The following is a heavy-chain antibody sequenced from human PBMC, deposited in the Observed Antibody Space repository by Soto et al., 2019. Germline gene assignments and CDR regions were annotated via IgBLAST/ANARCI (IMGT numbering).Heavy chain of an antibody. Sequence: PSETLSLTCTVSGGSISSGDYYWSWIRQPPGKGLEWIGYIYYSGSTNYNTSLKSRATISVDTSKNQFSLKLSSVTAADTAVYYCARVRGRLLRFDPWGQGTLVTVSS. CDR2: IYYSGST. CDR1: GGSISSGDYY. J-gene: IGHJ5*02. D-gene: IGHD2-15*01. CDR3: ARVRGRLLRFDP. V-gene: IGHV4-30-4*01.